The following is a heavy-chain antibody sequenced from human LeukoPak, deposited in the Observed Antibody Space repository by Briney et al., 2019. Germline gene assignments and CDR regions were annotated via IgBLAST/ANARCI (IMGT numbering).Heavy chain of an antibody. J-gene: IGHJ4*02. CDR2: ISSSSSYI. CDR1: GFTFSSYS. Sequence: PGGSLRLSCAASGFTFSSYSMNWVRQAPGKGLEWVSSISSSSSYIYYADSVKGRFTISRDNAKNSLYLQMNSLRAEDTAVYYCARVGLLWFGELSTLDYWGQGTLVTVSS. CDR3: ARVGLLWFGELSTLDY. V-gene: IGHV3-21*01. D-gene: IGHD3-10*01.